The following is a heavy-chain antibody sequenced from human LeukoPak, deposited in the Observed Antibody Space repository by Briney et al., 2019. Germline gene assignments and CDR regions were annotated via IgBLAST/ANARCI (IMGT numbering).Heavy chain of an antibody. CDR3: AKGRGWEASYMDV. J-gene: IGHJ6*03. D-gene: IGHD1-26*01. Sequence: ASVKVSCKASGYPFNNYDINWVRQATGQGLEWMGWMNPHSGKTGYAQNFQGRVTMTRDTSISTAYMELSGLRAEDTAVYYCAKGRGWEASYMDVWGKGTTVTISS. CDR2: MNPHSGKT. CDR1: GYPFNNYD. V-gene: IGHV1-8*01.